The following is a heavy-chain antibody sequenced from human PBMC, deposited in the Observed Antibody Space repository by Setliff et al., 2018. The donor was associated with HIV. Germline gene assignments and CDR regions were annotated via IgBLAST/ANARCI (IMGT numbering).Heavy chain of an antibody. CDR2: IIPIYGTP. J-gene: IGHJ6*02. D-gene: IGHD3-10*01. CDR1: GGTFSSYS. V-gene: IGHV1-69*13. CDR3: ARGDYGSGSYYPYYFYCGMDV. Sequence: SVKVSCKASGGTFSSYSINWVRQAPGQGLEWMGGIIPIYGTPIYAQKFQGRVTITADESTSTAYMELSSLRSEDTAVYYCARGDYGSGSYYPYYFYCGMDVWGQGTTVTVSS.